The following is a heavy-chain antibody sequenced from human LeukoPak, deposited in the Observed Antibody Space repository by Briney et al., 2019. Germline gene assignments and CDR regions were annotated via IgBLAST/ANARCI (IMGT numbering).Heavy chain of an antibody. CDR1: GLTVSSNY. D-gene: IGHD2-15*01. J-gene: IGHJ6*03. Sequence: PGGSLRLSCAASGLTVSSNYINWVRQAPGKGLEWVSVIYSGARTYYADSVKGRFTISRDNSLNTVFLQMNSLRVEDTAVYYCARDRSGYYYMDVWGKGTTVTV. V-gene: IGHV3-53*01. CDR2: IYSGART. CDR3: ARDRSGYYYMDV.